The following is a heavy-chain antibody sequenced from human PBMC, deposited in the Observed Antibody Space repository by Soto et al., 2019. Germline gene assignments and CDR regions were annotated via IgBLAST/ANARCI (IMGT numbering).Heavy chain of an antibody. Sequence: PSETLSLTCPVSGGSISSSSYYWAWIRQPPGRGLEWIGSIYYSGITYYSASVKSRVTISVDRSKNQFSLKLSSVTAADTAVYYCARVPDRWGQGTLVTVSS. CDR2: IYYSGIT. CDR3: ARVPDR. J-gene: IGHJ5*02. CDR1: GGSISSSSYY. D-gene: IGHD2-2*01. V-gene: IGHV4-39*07.